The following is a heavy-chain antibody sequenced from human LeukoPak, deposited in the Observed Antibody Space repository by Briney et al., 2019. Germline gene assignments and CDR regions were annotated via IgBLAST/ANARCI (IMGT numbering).Heavy chain of an antibody. CDR2: ISSSGRNI. D-gene: IGHD5-18*01. Sequence: GGSLRLSCAASGFTFSNYEFNWVRQAPGKGLEWVSYISSSGRNIYYADSAKGRFTISRDNAKNSLYLQMNSLRAEDTAVYYCARDLVQLWSNDFWGQGTLVTVSS. CDR1: GFTFSNYE. V-gene: IGHV3-48*03. CDR3: ARDLVQLWSNDF. J-gene: IGHJ4*02.